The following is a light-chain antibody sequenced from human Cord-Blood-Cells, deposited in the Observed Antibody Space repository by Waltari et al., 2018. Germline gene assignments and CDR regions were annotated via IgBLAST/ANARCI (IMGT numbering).Light chain of an antibody. CDR3: QSADSSGTYWV. J-gene: IGLJ3*02. CDR2: KDS. Sequence: SYELTQPPSVSVSPGQTARITCPGDALPKQYAYWYQKKPGQAPVLVIYKDSERPSVIPERFSGSSSGTTVTLTISGVQAEDEADYYCQSADSSGTYWVFGGGTKLTVL. CDR1: ALPKQY. V-gene: IGLV3-25*03.